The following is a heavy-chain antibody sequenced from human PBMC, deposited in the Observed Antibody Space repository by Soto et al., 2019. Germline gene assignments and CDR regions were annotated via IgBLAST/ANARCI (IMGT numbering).Heavy chain of an antibody. D-gene: IGHD6-19*01. CDR2: IIPIFGTA. J-gene: IGHJ6*02. V-gene: IGHV1-69*13. CDR1: GYRFETYA. Sequence: SVKVSCKSSGYRFETYAMSWVRQAPGQGLEWMGGIIPIFGTANYAQKFQGRVTITADESTSTAYMELSSLRSEDTAVYYCARSSGWYLYYYYGMDVWGQGTTVTVSS. CDR3: ARSSGWYLYYYYGMDV.